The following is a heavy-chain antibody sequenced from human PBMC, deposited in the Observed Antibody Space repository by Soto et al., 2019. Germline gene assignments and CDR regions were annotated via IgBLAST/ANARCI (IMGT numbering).Heavy chain of an antibody. D-gene: IGHD3-16*02. CDR1: GGSFSGYY. Sequence: SETLSLTCAVYGGSFSGYYWSWIRQPPRKGLAWIGEINHSGSTNYNPSLKSRVTISVDTYKNQFSLKLSSVTAADTAVYYCARGGSYPSGNWFDPWGQGTLVTVSS. V-gene: IGHV4-34*01. J-gene: IGHJ5*02. CDR3: ARGGSYPSGNWFDP. CDR2: INHSGST.